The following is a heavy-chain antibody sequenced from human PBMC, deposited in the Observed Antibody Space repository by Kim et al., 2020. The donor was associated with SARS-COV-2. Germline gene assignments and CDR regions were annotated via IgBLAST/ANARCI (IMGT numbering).Heavy chain of an antibody. V-gene: IGHV5-10-1*01. J-gene: IGHJ4*02. CDR2: IDPSDSYT. Sequence: GESLKISCKGSGYSFTSYWISWVRQMPGKGLEWMGRIDPSDSYTNYSPSFQGHVTISAKKSISTAYLQWSSLKASDTAMYYCARRGRYSSSLISDYWGQGTLVTVSS. CDR3: ARRGRYSSSLISDY. D-gene: IGHD6-6*01. CDR1: GYSFTSYW.